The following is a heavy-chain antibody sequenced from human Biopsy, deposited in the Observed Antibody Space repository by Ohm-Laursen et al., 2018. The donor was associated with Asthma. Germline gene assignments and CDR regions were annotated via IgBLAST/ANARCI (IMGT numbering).Heavy chain of an antibody. Sequence: ASVKVSCKISGYSLTDLSMHWVRQAPGQGLEWMGGHDHEEGGTVNARRFQGRATMTEDTSTGTAYMELSSLSSDDTAVYYCASDFPKDYVRYNFQFWGQGTLVTVSS. J-gene: IGHJ4*02. V-gene: IGHV1-24*01. CDR1: GYSLTDLS. CDR3: ASDFPKDYVRYNFQF. D-gene: IGHD1-1*01. CDR2: HDHEEGGT.